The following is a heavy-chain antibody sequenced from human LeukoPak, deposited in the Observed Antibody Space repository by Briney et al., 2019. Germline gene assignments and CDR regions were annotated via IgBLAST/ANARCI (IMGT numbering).Heavy chain of an antibody. CDR1: GFTFSSYW. D-gene: IGHD3-10*01. CDR2: INSDGSST. J-gene: IGHJ5*02. CDR3: ARESRFGEFEWFDP. V-gene: IGHV3-74*01. Sequence: GGSLRLSCAASGFTFSSYWMHWVRQAPGKGLVWVSRINSDGSSTSYADSVKGRFTISRDNAKNTLYLQMNSLRAEDTAVYYCARESRFGEFEWFDPWGQGTLVTVSS.